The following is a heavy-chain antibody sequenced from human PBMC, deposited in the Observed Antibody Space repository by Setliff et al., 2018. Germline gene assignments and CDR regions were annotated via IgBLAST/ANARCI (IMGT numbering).Heavy chain of an antibody. J-gene: IGHJ6*03. CDR2: IYNSGST. CDR1: GGSISSYY. V-gene: IGHV4-59*12. Sequence: PSETLSLTCTVSGGSISSYYWSWIRQPPGKGLEWIGYIYNSGSTNYNPSLKSRVTISVDTSKNQISLRVTSVTAADTAVYFCARGITYYYHMDLWGTGTTVTVSS. CDR3: ARGITYYYHMDL. D-gene: IGHD3-10*01.